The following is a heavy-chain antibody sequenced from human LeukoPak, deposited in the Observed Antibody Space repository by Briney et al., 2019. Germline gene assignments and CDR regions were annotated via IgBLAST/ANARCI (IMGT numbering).Heavy chain of an antibody. Sequence: NWVRQAPXKXLEWVSSISSSSSYIYYADSVKGRFTISRDNAKNSLYLQMNSLRAEDTAVYYCARGSSSWYYFDYWGQGTLVTVSS. V-gene: IGHV3-21*01. J-gene: IGHJ4*02. CDR3: ARGSSSWYYFDY. CDR2: ISSSSSYI. D-gene: IGHD6-13*01.